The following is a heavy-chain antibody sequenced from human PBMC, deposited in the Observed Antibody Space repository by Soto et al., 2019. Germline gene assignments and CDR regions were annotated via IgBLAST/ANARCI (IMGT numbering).Heavy chain of an antibody. V-gene: IGHV1-46*01. Sequence: ASVKVSCKASGYTFTSYYMHWVRQAPGQGLEWMGIINPSGGSTSYAQKFQGRVTMTRDTSTSTVYMELSSLRSEDTAMYYCARILYYDFWSGLNDWFDPWGQGTLVTVS. CDR2: INPSGGST. CDR3: ARILYYDFWSGLNDWFDP. CDR1: GYTFTSYY. J-gene: IGHJ5*02. D-gene: IGHD3-3*01.